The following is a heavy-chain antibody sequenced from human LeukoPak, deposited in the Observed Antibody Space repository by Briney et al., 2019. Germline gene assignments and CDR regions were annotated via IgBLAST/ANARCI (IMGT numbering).Heavy chain of an antibody. J-gene: IGHJ6*03. CDR1: GGSMTSGSHY. D-gene: IGHD3-16*01. Sequence: SETLSLTCTVSGGSMTSGSHYWGWIRQAPGKGLEWIGTIHYTGGTYYNPSLRSRVTIYALTSKNQFSLKLNSVTATDTAVYYCARHVSQGAYYYYFVDVWGKGATATVSS. CDR3: ARHVSQGAYYYYFVDV. CDR2: IHYTGGT. V-gene: IGHV4-39*01.